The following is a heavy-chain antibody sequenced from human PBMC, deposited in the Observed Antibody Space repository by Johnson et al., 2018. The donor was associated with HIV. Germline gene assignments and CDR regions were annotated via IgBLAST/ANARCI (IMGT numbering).Heavy chain of an antibody. Sequence: VQVLESGGGLVQPGGSLRLSCAASGFTFSSYWMSWVRQAPGKGLEWVGRIKSKTDGGTTDYAAPVKGRFTISRDDSKNTLYLQMNSLKTEDTAVYYCTTGDSQGVAFDIWGQGTMVTVSS. CDR1: GFTFSSYW. J-gene: IGHJ3*02. D-gene: IGHD3-10*01. CDR2: IKSKTDGGTT. CDR3: TTGDSQGVAFDI. V-gene: IGHV3-15*01.